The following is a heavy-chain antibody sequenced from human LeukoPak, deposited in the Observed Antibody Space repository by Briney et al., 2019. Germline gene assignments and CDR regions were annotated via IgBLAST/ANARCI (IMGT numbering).Heavy chain of an antibody. CDR2: ISGRGGST. CDR1: GFTFSNYA. V-gene: IGHV3-23*01. D-gene: IGHD2-2*01. Sequence: PGGSLRLSCVASGFTFSNYAMIWVRQAPGKGLEWVSVISGRGGSTYYADSVKGRFTISRDNSKNTLYLQMNSLRAEDTAVYYCETGGGCSSTSCMNWFDPWGQGTPVTVSS. CDR3: ETGGGCSSTSCMNWFDP. J-gene: IGHJ5*02.